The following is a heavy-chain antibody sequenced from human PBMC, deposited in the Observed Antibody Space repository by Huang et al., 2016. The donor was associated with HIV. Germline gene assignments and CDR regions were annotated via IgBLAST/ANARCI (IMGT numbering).Heavy chain of an antibody. CDR3: ATKTAGMDI. J-gene: IGHJ6*02. CDR1: TFTFGAYW. D-gene: IGHD1-7*01. V-gene: IGHV3-7*01. Sequence: VESGGRSVQPGGSIKLSCVGSTFTFGAYWMSWVRQPPGKGLEGVANIKKDESEKYYVDSVKGGFNISRDNARKVLFLEMDNLRVEDTAMYFCATKTAGMDIWGQGTTVTVSS. CDR2: IKKDESEK.